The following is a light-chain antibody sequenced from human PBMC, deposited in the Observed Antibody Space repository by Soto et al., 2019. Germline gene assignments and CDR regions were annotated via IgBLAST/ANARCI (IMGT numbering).Light chain of an antibody. CDR2: GSS. J-gene: IGKJ3*01. CDR3: LQDYNDPHT. Sequence: AIPMTQSPSSLSASIGDRVTISCRASQDIRNDLGWYQQKPGKAPKVLIYGSSNLHSGVPSRFSGSGSGTDFTLTISSLQPEDVAAYYCLQDYNDPHTFGPGTKVDIK. CDR1: QDIRND. V-gene: IGKV1-6*01.